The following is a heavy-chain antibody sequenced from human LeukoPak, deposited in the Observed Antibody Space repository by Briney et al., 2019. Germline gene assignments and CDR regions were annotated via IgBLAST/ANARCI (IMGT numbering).Heavy chain of an antibody. J-gene: IGHJ4*02. Sequence: PGGSLRLSCAASGFTFSNAWMSWVRQAPGKGLEWVGRIKSKSDGGTTDYAAPGKCRFTISRDDSKVSLYLQMNSLKTEDTAVYYCFSFAIGATDAGGYWGQGTLVTVSS. V-gene: IGHV3-15*01. CDR3: FSFAIGATDAGGY. CDR2: IKSKSDGGTT. D-gene: IGHD2-2*01. CDR1: GFTFSNAW.